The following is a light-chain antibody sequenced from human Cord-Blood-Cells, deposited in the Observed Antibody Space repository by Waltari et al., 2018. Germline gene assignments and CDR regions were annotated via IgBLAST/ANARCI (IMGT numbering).Light chain of an antibody. Sequence: EIVLTPSPCPLSLSPGERATLSCRASQSVSTSYLAWYQQKPGQAPRLLIYGASSRATGIPDRFSGSGSGTDFTLTISRLEPEDFAVYYCQQYGSSPLTFGGGTKVEIK. CDR2: GAS. CDR1: QSVSTSY. CDR3: QQYGSSPLT. V-gene: IGKV3-20*01. J-gene: IGKJ4*01.